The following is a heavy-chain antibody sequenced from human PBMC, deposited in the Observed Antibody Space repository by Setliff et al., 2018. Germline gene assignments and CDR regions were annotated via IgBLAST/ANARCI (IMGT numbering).Heavy chain of an antibody. CDR2: VSGSGMTR. Sequence: LRLSCTASGFTFRKHALAWVRQAPGKGLQWVSSVSGSGMTRDYTDSVKGRFTVSRDSSQNKIHLQMDSLRAEDTGKYFCARADSDSYYPSYFDFWGQGVLVTVSS. V-gene: IGHV3-23*01. CDR3: ARADSDSYYPSYFDF. J-gene: IGHJ4*02. D-gene: IGHD3-22*01. CDR1: GFTFRKHA.